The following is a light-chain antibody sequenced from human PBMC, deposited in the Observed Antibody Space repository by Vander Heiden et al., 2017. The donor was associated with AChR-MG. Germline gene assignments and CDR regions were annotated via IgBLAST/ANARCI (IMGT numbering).Light chain of an antibody. J-gene: IGKJ4*01. CDR1: QSISGF. V-gene: IGKV1-39*01. CDR2: GAS. Sequence: DIQMTQSPSSLSASVGDRVTITCRASQSISGFLNWYQQKSGTAPKVLIYGASSLQSGVPSRFSGSGSGTDFTLTISSLQPEDFATYYCQQSYRTPQTFGGRTKVDIK. CDR3: QQSYRTPQT.